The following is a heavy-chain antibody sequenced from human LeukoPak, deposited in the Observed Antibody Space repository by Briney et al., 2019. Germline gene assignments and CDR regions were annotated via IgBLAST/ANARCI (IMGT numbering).Heavy chain of an antibody. J-gene: IGHJ5*02. V-gene: IGHV4-39*07. D-gene: IGHD6-13*01. Sequence: PSETLSLTCTVSGGSISSSSYDWGWIRQPPGKGLEWIGSIYYSGSTYYNPSLKSRVTISVDPSKNQFSLKLSSVTAADTAVYYCARQILFSAAGTFGWFDPWGQGTLVTVSS. CDR2: IYYSGST. CDR1: GGSISSSSYD. CDR3: ARQILFSAAGTFGWFDP.